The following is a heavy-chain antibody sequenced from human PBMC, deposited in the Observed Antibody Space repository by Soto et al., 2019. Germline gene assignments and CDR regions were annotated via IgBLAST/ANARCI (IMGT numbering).Heavy chain of an antibody. J-gene: IGHJ1*01. CDR1: GFTFSNAW. D-gene: IGHD2-15*01. CDR2: IKSKTDGGTT. CDR3: TTAVVAYLVGYFQH. V-gene: IGHV3-15*01. Sequence: EVQLVESGGGLVKPGGSLRLSCAASGFTFSNAWMSWVRQAPGKGLEWVGRIKSKTDGGTTDYAAPVKGRFTISRDDSKNTLYLQMNSLKTEDTAVYYCTTAVVAYLVGYFQHRGQGTLVTVSS.